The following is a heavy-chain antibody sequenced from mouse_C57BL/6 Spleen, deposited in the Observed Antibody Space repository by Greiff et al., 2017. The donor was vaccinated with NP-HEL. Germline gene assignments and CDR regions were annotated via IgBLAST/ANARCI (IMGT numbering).Heavy chain of an antibody. V-gene: IGHV1-82*01. CDR1: GYAFSSSW. Sequence: VQLQQSGPELVKPGASVKISCKASGYAFSSSWMNWVKQRPGKGLEWIGRIYPGDGDTNYNGKFKGKATLTADKSSSTAYMQRSSLTSEDSAVYFCARGGGYWGQGTTLTVSS. CDR3: ARGGGY. J-gene: IGHJ2*01. CDR2: IYPGDGDT.